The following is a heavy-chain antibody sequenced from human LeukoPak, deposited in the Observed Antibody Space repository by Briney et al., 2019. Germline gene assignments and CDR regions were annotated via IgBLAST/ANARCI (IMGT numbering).Heavy chain of an antibody. V-gene: IGHV3-66*01. CDR1: GFTVSSNY. CDR3: ARINYDILTGYLS. D-gene: IGHD3-9*01. J-gene: IGHJ4*02. Sequence: GGSLRLSCAASGFTVSSNYMSWVRQAPGKGLEWVSVIYSGGSTYYADSVKGRFTISRDNPKNTLYLQMNSLRAEDTAVYYCARINYDILTGYLSWGQGTLVTVSS. CDR2: IYSGGST.